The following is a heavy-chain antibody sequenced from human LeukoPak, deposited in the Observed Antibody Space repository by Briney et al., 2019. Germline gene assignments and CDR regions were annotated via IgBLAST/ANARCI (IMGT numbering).Heavy chain of an antibody. CDR1: GYSFTSYW. Sequence: GESLKISCKGSGYSFTSYWIGWVRQMPGKGLEWMGIIYPGDSDTRYSPSFQGQVTISADKSISTAYLQWSSLKASDTAMYYCARNGIERGYGYGSFDYWGQGTLVTVSS. J-gene: IGHJ4*02. CDR3: ARNGIERGYGYGSFDY. CDR2: IYPGDSDT. D-gene: IGHD5-18*01. V-gene: IGHV5-51*01.